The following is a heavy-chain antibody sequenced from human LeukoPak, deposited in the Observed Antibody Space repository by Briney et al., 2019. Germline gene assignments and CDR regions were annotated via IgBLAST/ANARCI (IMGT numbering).Heavy chain of an antibody. CDR3: ARDYGSGSYYNP. D-gene: IGHD3-10*01. CDR1: GGSISSYY. CDR2: IYYGGST. J-gene: IGHJ5*02. V-gene: IGHV4-59*01. Sequence: PSETLSLTCTVSGGSISSYYWSWIRQPPGKGLEWIGYIYYGGSTNYNPSLKSRVTISVDTSKNQFSLKLSSVTAADTAVYYCARDYGSGSYYNPWGQGTLVTVSS.